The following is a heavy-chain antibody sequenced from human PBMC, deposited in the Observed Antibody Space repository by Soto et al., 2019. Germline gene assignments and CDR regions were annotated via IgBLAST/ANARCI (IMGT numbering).Heavy chain of an antibody. CDR1: GGSISSYD. J-gene: IGHJ6*03. CDR2: IYYSGST. CDR3: AIADFWSGSNPMDV. V-gene: IGHV4-59*08. Sequence: PSETLSLTCTVSGGSISSYDWSWIRQPPGKGLEWIGYIYYSGSTNYNPSLKSRVTISVDTSKNQSSLKLSSVTAADTAVYYCAIADFWSGSNPMDVWGKGTTVTVS. D-gene: IGHD3-3*01.